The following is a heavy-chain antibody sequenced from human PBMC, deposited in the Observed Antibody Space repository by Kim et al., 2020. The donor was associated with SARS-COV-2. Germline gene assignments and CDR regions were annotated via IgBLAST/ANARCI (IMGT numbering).Heavy chain of an antibody. CDR1: GFTFSSYS. D-gene: IGHD2-21*02. CDR2: ISSSSSTI. V-gene: IGHV3-48*04. J-gene: IGHJ6*02. Sequence: GGSLRLSCAASGFTFSSYSMNWVRQAPGKGLEWVSYISSSSSTIYYADSVKGRFTISRDNAKNSLYLQMNSLRAEDTAVYYCARDFYCGGDCYSFFPYGMDVWGQGTTVTVSS. CDR3: ARDFYCGGDCYSFFPYGMDV.